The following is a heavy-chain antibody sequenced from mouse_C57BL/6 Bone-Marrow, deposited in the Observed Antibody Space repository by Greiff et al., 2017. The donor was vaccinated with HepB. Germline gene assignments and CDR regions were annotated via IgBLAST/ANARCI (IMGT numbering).Heavy chain of an antibody. Sequence: EVKLMESGPGLVKPSQSLSLTCSVTGYSITSGYYWNWIRQFPGNKLEWMGYISYDGSNNYNPSLKNRISITRDTSKNQFFLKLNSVTTEDTATYYCARGGVYYYGSDAYWGQGTLVTVSA. CDR1: GYSITSGYY. V-gene: IGHV3-6*01. D-gene: IGHD1-1*01. J-gene: IGHJ3*01. CDR2: ISYDGSN. CDR3: ARGGVYYYGSDAY.